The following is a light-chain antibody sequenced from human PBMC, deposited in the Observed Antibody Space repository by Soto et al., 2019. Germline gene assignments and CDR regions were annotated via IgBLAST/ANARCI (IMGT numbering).Light chain of an antibody. Sequence: VLAQTAISLPVTPGQPSCLSYGSMEPLLYSNGYKYVDWYLQKPGQPPQLLFFLGSRGASGVPDRFNGSGSGTDFTLRITTVEDEDVGVYYCMQVLQPPLTFGGGTKVDIK. CDR3: MQVLQPPLT. V-gene: IGKV2-28*01. CDR1: EPLLYSNGYKY. J-gene: IGKJ4*01. CDR2: LGS.